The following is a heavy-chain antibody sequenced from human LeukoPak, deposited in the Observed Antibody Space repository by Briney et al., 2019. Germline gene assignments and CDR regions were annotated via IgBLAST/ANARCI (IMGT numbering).Heavy chain of an antibody. V-gene: IGHV3-23*01. D-gene: IGHD1-26*01. Sequence: PGGSLRLSCAASRFTFSNYAMSWVRQAPGKGLEWVSGVGDSGNTIYYADSVKGRFTISRDNSKNTVYLQMTSLRAEDTALYYCAKGVGTTMAYYFDYWGQGTLVTVSS. J-gene: IGHJ4*02. CDR1: RFTFSNYA. CDR2: VGDSGNTI. CDR3: AKGVGTTMAYYFDY.